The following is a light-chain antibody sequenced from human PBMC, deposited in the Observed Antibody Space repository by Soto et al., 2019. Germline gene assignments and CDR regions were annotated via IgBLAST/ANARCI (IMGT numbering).Light chain of an antibody. CDR3: QQWYNVRLT. Sequence: DIQMTQSPSSLSASVGDRVTITCRASQTMSTFLNWFQQKPGQAPKVLIYGASSLQSGVPSRFSGGGSGTNLTLTISSLQPEDSATYYCQQWYNVRLTFAGGTKVEIK. V-gene: IGKV1-39*01. CDR1: QTMSTF. J-gene: IGKJ4*01. CDR2: GAS.